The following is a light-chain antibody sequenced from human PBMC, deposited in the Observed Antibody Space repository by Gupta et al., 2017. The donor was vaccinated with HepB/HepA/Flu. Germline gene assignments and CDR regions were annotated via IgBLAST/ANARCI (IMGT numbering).Light chain of an antibody. CDR3: QSYDSSLSGSVV. J-gene: IGLJ2*01. CDR2: GNS. CDR1: SSNLGPGYA. Sequence: QSVLTQPPSVSGAPGQSVNIPCTGGSSNLGPGYAVHWYQQLPETAPKLLIYGNSNRPSGVPDRFSGTKSGTSASLAITGLQAEDEADYYCQSYDSSLSGSVVFGGGTKLTVL. V-gene: IGLV1-40*01.